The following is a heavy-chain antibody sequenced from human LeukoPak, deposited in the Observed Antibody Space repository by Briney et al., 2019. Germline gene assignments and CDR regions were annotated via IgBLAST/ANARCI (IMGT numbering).Heavy chain of an antibody. CDR2: INSDGINT. J-gene: IGHJ3*02. D-gene: IGHD2/OR15-2a*01. CDR1: GFTFSNYW. CDR3: AKLKSMKGAFDI. V-gene: IGHV3-74*01. Sequence: GGSLRLSCAASGFTFSNYWMHWVRQAPGKGLVWVSRINSDGINTSYADSVKGRFTISRDNSKNTLYLQMNSLRAEDTAVYYCAKLKSMKGAFDIWGQGTMVTVSS.